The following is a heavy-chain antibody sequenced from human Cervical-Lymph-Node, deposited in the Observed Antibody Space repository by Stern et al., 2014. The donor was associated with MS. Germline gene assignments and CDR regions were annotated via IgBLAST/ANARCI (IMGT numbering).Heavy chain of an antibody. CDR2: IYYSGST. D-gene: IGHD5-12*01. J-gene: IGHJ4*02. CDR1: GGSISSGGYY. CDR3: ARENSGYERSLYYFDY. V-gene: IGHV4-31*03. Sequence: QVQLVESGPGLVKPSQTLSLTCTVSGGSISSGGYYWSWIRQHPGKGLEWIGYIYYSGSTYYNPSLKSRVTISVDTSKNQFSLKLSSVTAADTAVYYCARENSGYERSLYYFDYWGQGTLVTVSS.